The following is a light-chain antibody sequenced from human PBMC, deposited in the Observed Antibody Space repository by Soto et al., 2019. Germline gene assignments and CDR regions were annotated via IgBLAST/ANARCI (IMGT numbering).Light chain of an antibody. CDR2: GNS. J-gene: IGLJ3*02. CDR3: QSYDNSLSGSGV. Sequence: QSVLTQPPSVSGAPGQSVTLSCTGTSSNIGAGYDVHWYQQFPGTAPKLLIYGNSNRASGVPDRFSGSKSGTSASLAITGLQAEDEADYYCQSYDNSLSGSGVFGGGTQLTVL. V-gene: IGLV1-40*01. CDR1: SSNIGAGYD.